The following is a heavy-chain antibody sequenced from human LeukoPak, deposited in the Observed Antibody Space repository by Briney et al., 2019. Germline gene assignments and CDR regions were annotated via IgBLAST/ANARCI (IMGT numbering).Heavy chain of an antibody. CDR1: GFTFSSYA. CDR2: ISYDGSNK. CDR3: ARGAGIAARRIRQFDY. V-gene: IGHV3-30-3*01. Sequence: GGSLRLFCAASGFTFSSYAMHWVRQAPGKGLEWVAVISYDGSNKYYADSVKGRFTISRDNSKNTLYLQMNSLRAEDTAVYYCARGAGIAARRIRQFDYWGQGTLVTVSS. J-gene: IGHJ4*02. D-gene: IGHD6-6*01.